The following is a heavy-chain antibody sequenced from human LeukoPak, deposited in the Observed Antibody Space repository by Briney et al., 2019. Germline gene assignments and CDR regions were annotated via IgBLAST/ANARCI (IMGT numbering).Heavy chain of an antibody. J-gene: IGHJ3*01. CDR2: IGSSGGST. D-gene: IGHD5-24*01. V-gene: IGHV3-23*01. CDR1: GFTLSSYA. Sequence: GGSLRLSCAASGFTLSSYAMSWVRQAPGKGLEWVSLIGSSGGSTYYADSVKGRFTISRDNSNHTLSLQMNSLRVEDTAIYYCVKDIQLSTWGLGTMVTVSS. CDR3: VKDIQLST.